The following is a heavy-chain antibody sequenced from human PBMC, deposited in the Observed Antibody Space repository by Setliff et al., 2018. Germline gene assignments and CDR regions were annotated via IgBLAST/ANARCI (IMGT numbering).Heavy chain of an antibody. Sequence: GASVKVSCKASGYIFTSYGFSWVRQAPGQGLEWMGWISTYNGKTNYAQKFQGRVTMTTDTSTSTAYMELRSPTSDDTAVYFCARFGGSCSSSSCYASDLWGQGTMVTVSS. CDR3: ARFGGSCSSSSCYASDL. CDR2: ISTYNGKT. D-gene: IGHD2-2*01. CDR1: GYIFTSYG. J-gene: IGHJ3*01. V-gene: IGHV1-18*01.